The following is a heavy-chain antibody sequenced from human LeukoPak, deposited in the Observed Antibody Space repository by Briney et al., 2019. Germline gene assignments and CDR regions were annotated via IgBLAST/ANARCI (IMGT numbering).Heavy chain of an antibody. Sequence: QPGGSLRLSRAASGFTFSSYAMSWVRQAPGKGLEWVSAISDNGDDTKYADSVKGRFTISRDNSKNTLYLQMNSLRVEDTAIYYCGRDWKLDYWGQGILVTVSS. D-gene: IGHD1-1*01. CDR3: GRDWKLDY. V-gene: IGHV3-23*01. J-gene: IGHJ4*02. CDR1: GFTFSSYA. CDR2: ISDNGDDT.